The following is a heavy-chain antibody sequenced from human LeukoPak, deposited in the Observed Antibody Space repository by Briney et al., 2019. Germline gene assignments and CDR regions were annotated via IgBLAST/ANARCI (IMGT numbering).Heavy chain of an antibody. V-gene: IGHV1-18*01. CDR2: INAYNGNT. D-gene: IGHD2-21*02. CDR1: GYTFTYYV. CDR3: ARGGGVVVTANPARLYYYYMDV. J-gene: IGHJ6*03. Sequence: ASVKVSCKTSGYTFTYYVISWVRQAPGQGLEWMGWINAYNGNTNDAQKFQGGVTMTTDTSTSTAYMELRSLRSEDTAVYYCARGGGVVVTANPARLYYYYMDVWGKGTTVTVSS.